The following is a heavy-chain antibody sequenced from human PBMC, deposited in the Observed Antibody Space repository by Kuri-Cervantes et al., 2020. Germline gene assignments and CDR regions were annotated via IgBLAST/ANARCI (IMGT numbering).Heavy chain of an antibody. CDR3: ARSHLRGGMDV. CDR1: GFTFDDYG. J-gene: IGHJ6*02. V-gene: IGHV3-20*01. Sequence: GGSLRLSCAASGFTFDDYGMSWVRQAPGKGLEWVSGINWNGGSTGYADSVKGRFTTSRDNAKNSLYLQMNSLRAEDTALYHCARSHLRGGMDVWGQGTTVTVSS. CDR2: INWNGGST.